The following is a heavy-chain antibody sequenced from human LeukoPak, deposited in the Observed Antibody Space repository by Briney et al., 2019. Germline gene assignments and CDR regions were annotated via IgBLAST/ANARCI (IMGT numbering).Heavy chain of an antibody. CDR1: GGSISSYY. J-gene: IGHJ5*02. CDR3: ARVPRIEAGATGDWFDP. CDR2: IFYSGNT. V-gene: IGHV4-59*01. D-gene: IGHD6-13*01. Sequence: SETLSLTCTVSGGSISSYYWSWIRQPPGKGLEWIGYIFYSGNTDYNPSLKSRVTVSVDTSKNQFSLKLSSMTAADTAVYYCARVPRIEAGATGDWFDPWGQGTVVTVSS.